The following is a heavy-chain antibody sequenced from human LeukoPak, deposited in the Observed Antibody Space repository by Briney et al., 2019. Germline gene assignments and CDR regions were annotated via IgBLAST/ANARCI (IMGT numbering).Heavy chain of an antibody. D-gene: IGHD5-18*01. CDR3: ARSSITATHEIDH. V-gene: IGHV1-46*01. J-gene: IGHJ4*02. Sequence: GASVKVSCKASGYTFTNYYMHWVRQAPGQGLEWMGLISPSGAGTIYAQRFQGRVTMTRDTSTSTVYMDLNSLRSEDTAVYYCARSSITATHEIDHWGQGTLVTVSS. CDR1: GYTFTNYY. CDR2: ISPSGAGT.